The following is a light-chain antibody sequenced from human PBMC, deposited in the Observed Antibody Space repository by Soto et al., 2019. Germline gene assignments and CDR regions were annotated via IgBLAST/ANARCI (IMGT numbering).Light chain of an antibody. Sequence: DILMTQSPSTLSASVGDRVTITCRASQIISTWLGWYQQKPGTAPNLLIYKPSNLESGVPSRFSGSGSGTEFTLTISSLQPDDFATYYCHQYSNFPLTFGGGTTVEIK. J-gene: IGKJ4*02. CDR2: KPS. V-gene: IGKV1-5*03. CDR1: QIISTW. CDR3: HQYSNFPLT.